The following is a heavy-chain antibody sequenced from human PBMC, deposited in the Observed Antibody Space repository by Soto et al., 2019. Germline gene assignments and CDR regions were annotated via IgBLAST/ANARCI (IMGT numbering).Heavy chain of an antibody. Sequence: EVQLVESGGGLVQPGGSLRLSCAASGFTFSSYAMHWVRQAPGKGLEYVSAISSNGGSTYYANSVKGRFTISRDNSKNTLYLQMGSLRAEDTAVYYCARGPHITNFGPGDYWGQGTLVTVSS. V-gene: IGHV3-64*01. CDR2: ISSNGGST. CDR1: GFTFSSYA. J-gene: IGHJ4*02. D-gene: IGHD3-3*01. CDR3: ARGPHITNFGPGDY.